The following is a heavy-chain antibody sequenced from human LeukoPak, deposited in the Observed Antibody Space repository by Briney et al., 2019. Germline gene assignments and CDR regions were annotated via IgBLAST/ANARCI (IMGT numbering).Heavy chain of an antibody. CDR3: AKESRWWLRSHGMDV. V-gene: IGHV3-23*01. CDR2: ISGSGGST. CDR1: GFSVSSNY. J-gene: IGHJ6*02. D-gene: IGHD5-12*01. Sequence: PGGSLRLSCTVSGFSVSSNYMSWVRQAPGKGLEWVSAISGSGGSTYYADSVKGRFTISRDNSKNTLYLQMNSLRAEDTAVYYCAKESRWWLRSHGMDVWGQGTTVTVSS.